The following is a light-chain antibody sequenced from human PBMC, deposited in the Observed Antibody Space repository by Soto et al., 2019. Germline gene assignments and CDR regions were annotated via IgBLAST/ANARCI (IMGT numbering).Light chain of an antibody. Sequence: DTVLTQSPGTLSLTSGARATLSCRASQSVNNYYVAWYQQKPGQAPRLLIYGASSRATGIPDRFSGSGSGTDFTLTISRLEPEDFAVYHCQQYGTSPGTFGQGTKV. CDR3: QQYGTSPGT. J-gene: IGKJ1*01. CDR2: GAS. V-gene: IGKV3-20*01. CDR1: QSVNNYY.